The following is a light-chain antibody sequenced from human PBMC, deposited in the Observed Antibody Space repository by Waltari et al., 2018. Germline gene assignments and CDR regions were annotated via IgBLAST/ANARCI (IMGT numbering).Light chain of an antibody. Sequence: QSGLAQPASASGSPGQSITITCTGTSSDVGNYNLVSWYQQRPGKAPRLLIYEVTKRAPGPSDRLPASKSGNTASLSISGLQAQEDEADYYCCSHVGLGTYVFGTGTKVTV. V-gene: IGLV2-23*02. J-gene: IGLJ1*01. CDR2: EVT. CDR3: CSHVGLGTYV. CDR1: SSDVGNYNL.